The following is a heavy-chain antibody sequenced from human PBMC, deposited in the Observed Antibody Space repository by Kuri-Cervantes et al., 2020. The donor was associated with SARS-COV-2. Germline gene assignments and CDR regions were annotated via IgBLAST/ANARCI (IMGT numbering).Heavy chain of an antibody. V-gene: IGHV3-11*01. Sequence: GGSLRLSCAASGFTFSDYYMSWIRQAPGKGLEWVSYISSSGSTIYYADSVKGRFTISRDNAKNSLYLQMNSLRAEDTAVYYCARDYGDYFNGYYYYYMDVWGKGTTVTVSS. J-gene: IGHJ6*03. CDR2: ISSSGSTI. D-gene: IGHD4-17*01. CDR3: ARDYGDYFNGYYYYYMDV. CDR1: GFTFSDYY.